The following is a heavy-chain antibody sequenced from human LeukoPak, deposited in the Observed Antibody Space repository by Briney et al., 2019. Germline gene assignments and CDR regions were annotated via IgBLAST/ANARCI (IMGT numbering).Heavy chain of an antibody. CDR1: GGSFSGYY. V-gene: IGHV4-34*01. Sequence: PSETLSLTCAVYGGSFSGYYWSWIRQPPGKGLEWIGEINHSGSTNYNPSLKSRVTISVDTSKNQFSLKLSSVTAADTAVYYCAGTMVRGVTFPFDYWGQGTLVTVSS. D-gene: IGHD3-10*01. CDR2: INHSGST. J-gene: IGHJ4*02. CDR3: AGTMVRGVTFPFDY.